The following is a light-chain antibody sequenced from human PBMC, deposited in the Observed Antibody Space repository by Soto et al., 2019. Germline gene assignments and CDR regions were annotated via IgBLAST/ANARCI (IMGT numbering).Light chain of an antibody. J-gene: IGLJ1*01. Sequence: QSVLTQPPSVSAAPGQKVTISCSGSSSNIGNNYVSWYQQLPGTAPKLIIYDNNQRPSGIPDRFSGTKSGSSATLGITGLQTGDEADYYCGTWDSSLSAGVFGTGTKVTVL. V-gene: IGLV1-51*01. CDR1: SSNIGNNY. CDR3: GTWDSSLSAGV. CDR2: DNN.